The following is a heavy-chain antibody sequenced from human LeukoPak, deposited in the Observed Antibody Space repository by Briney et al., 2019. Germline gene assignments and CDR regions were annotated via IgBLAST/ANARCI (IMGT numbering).Heavy chain of an antibody. Sequence: TETQSLTCTVSGGSISSYYWSWIRQPPGKGLEWIGYIYYSGSTNYNPSLKSRVTISVDTSKNQFSLKLSSVTAADTAVYYCARNRAPRSWSYFDYWGQGTLVTVSS. CDR1: GGSISSYY. V-gene: IGHV4-59*01. J-gene: IGHJ4*02. CDR3: ARNRAPRSWSYFDY. D-gene: IGHD6-13*01. CDR2: IYYSGST.